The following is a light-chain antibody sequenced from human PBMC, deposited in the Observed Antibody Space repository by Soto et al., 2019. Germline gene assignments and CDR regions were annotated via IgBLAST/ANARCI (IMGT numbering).Light chain of an antibody. V-gene: IGKV3-15*01. CDR1: QSVSSN. CDR3: QQYDNWPGT. Sequence: EIVMTQSPATLSVSPGERATLSCRASQSVSSNLAWYQQKPGQAPMLLIYDASTRATGIPARFSGGGSGTDFTLTVSSLQSEDIAVYYCQQYDNWPGTFGQGTKVDI. CDR2: DAS. J-gene: IGKJ1*01.